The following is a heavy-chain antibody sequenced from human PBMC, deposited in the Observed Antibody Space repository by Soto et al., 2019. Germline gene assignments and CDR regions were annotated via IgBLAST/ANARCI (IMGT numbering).Heavy chain of an antibody. CDR2: ISYDGSNK. CDR3: ARGVNGYYYVDY. V-gene: IGHV3-30*03. J-gene: IGHJ4*02. CDR1: GFTFSSYG. Sequence: GGSLRLSCAASGFTFSSYGLHWVRQAPGKGLEWVAVISYDGSNKYYVDSVKGRFTISRDNAENSLFLQMNSLRADDTAVYYCARGVNGYYYVDYWGQGTLVTVSS. D-gene: IGHD2-8*01.